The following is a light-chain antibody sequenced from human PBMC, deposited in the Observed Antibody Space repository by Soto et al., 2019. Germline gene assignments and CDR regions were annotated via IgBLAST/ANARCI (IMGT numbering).Light chain of an antibody. J-gene: IGLJ3*02. CDR2: EGS. CDR3: CSYAGSSLIV. Sequence: QSALTQPASVSGSPGQSITICCTGTSSDVGSYNLVSWYQQHPGKAPKLMIYEGSKRPSGVSNRFSGSKSGNTASLTISGLQAEDEADYYCCSYAGSSLIVFGGGTKLTVL. V-gene: IGLV2-23*01. CDR1: SSDVGSYNL.